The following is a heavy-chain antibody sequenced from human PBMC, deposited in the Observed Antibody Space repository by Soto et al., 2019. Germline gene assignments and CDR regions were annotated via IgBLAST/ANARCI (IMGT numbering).Heavy chain of an antibody. D-gene: IGHD3-9*01. V-gene: IGHV3-74*01. Sequence: EVQLVEAGGGLVQPGGSLRLSCVASGFSLSNYWMHWVRQAPGEGLVWVSRINSDARSTSYVDSVKGRFTISRDNAKNTLYLQVNSLRAEDTAVYYCARGAKCRDNFYFGLDVWGQGTTVTVSS. CDR2: INSDARST. CDR3: ARGAKCRDNFYFGLDV. J-gene: IGHJ6*02. CDR1: GFSLSNYW.